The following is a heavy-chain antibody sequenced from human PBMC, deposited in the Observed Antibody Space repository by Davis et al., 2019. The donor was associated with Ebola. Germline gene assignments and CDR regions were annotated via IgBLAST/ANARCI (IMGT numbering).Heavy chain of an antibody. CDR3: ARVDGGIVGANYGMDV. Sequence: ASVKVSCKASGYSFTGYYMHWVRQAPGQGLEWMGRINPNSGGTNYAQKFQGRVTMTRDTSISTAYMELSRLRSDDTAVYYCARVDGGIVGANYGMDVWGKGTTVTVSS. CDR1: GYSFTGYY. J-gene: IGHJ6*04. D-gene: IGHD1-26*01. CDR2: INPNSGGT. V-gene: IGHV1-2*06.